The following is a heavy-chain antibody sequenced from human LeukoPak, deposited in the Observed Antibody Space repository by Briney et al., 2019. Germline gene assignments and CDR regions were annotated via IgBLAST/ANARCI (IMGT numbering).Heavy chain of an antibody. CDR2: INHSGST. CDR3: ARSGPVDCSGGSCYEGY. V-gene: IGHV4-34*01. J-gene: IGHJ4*02. CDR1: GGSFSGYY. D-gene: IGHD2-15*01. Sequence: PSETLSLTCAVYGGSFSGYYWSWIRQPPEKGLEWIGEINHSGSTNYNPSLKSRVTISVDTSKNQFSLKLSSVTAADTAVYYCARSGPVDCSGGSCYEGYWGQGTLVTVSS.